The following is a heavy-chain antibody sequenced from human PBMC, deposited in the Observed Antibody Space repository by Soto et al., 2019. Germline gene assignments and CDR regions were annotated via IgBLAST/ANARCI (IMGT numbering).Heavy chain of an antibody. D-gene: IGHD3-3*01. CDR3: AREVFWSGPLFDY. CDR1: GGSISSGDYY. Sequence: PSETLSLTCTVSGGSISSGDYYWSWIRQPPGKGLEWIGYIYYSGSTYYNPSLKSRVTISVDTSKNQFSLKLSSVTAADTAAYYCAREVFWSGPLFDYWGQGTLVTVSS. V-gene: IGHV4-30-4*01. J-gene: IGHJ4*02. CDR2: IYYSGST.